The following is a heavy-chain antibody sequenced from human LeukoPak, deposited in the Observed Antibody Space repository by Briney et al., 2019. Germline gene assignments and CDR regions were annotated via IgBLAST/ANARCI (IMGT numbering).Heavy chain of an antibody. V-gene: IGHV4-4*02. J-gene: IGHJ3*02. D-gene: IGHD3-16*01. CDR2: IYHSGST. CDR3: SRGGEI. CDR1: GGSFSSSNR. Sequence: SETLSLTCAVSGGSFSSSNRYRWGRAPPGRGLEWVGEIYHSGSTNYNPSLKSRVTISIDKSKNQFSLNLTSLTAADTAMYFCSRGGEIWGQGTMVTVSS.